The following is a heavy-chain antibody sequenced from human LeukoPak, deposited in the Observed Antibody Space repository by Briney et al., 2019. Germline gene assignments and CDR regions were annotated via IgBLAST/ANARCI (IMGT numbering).Heavy chain of an antibody. J-gene: IGHJ6*02. CDR2: INTNTGNP. D-gene: IGHD6-19*01. CDR1: GYTFTSYA. CDR3: ARVGVVAVAGLGTYYYYGMDV. V-gene: IGHV7-4-1*02. Sequence: ASVKVSCKASGYTFTSYATNWVRQAPGQGLEWMGWINTNTGNPTYAQGFTGRFVFSLDTSVSTAYLQISSLKAEDTAVYYCARVGVVAVAGLGTYYYYGMDVWGQGTTVTVSS.